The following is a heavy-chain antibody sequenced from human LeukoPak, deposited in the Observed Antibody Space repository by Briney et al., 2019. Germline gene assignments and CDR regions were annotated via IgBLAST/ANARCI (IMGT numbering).Heavy chain of an antibody. CDR2: INHSGST. CDR3: ARGTYYDILTGHPTNDAFDI. D-gene: IGHD3-9*01. V-gene: IGHV4-34*01. J-gene: IGHJ3*02. Sequence: SETLSLTCAVYGGSFSGYYWSWIRQPPGKGLEWIGEINHSGSTNYNPSLKSRVTISVDTSKNQFSLKLSSVTAADTAVYYCARGTYYDILTGHPTNDAFDIWGQGTMVTVSS. CDR1: GGSFSGYY.